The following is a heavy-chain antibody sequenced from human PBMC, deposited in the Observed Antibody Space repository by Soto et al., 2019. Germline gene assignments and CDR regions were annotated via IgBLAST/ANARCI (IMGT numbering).Heavy chain of an antibody. CDR1: GYSVSSNSAS. D-gene: IGHD6-19*01. CDR2: TYYRSKWYD. CDR3: ARELGIAVARLEY. J-gene: IGHJ4*02. V-gene: IGHV6-1*01. Sequence: SQTLSLTCAISGYSVSSNSASWNWIRQSPSRGREWLGRTYYRSKWYDDYAPSLRGRITVNPDTSKNQFSLLLNSVTPEDTAVYYCARELGIAVARLEYWGQGAMVIVSS.